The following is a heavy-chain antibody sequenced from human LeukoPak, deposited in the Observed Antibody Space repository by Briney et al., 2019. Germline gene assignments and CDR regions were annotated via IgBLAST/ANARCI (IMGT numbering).Heavy chain of an antibody. CDR2: IDPSDSYT. CDR1: GYSFTSYW. Sequence: GESQKISCKGSGYSFTSYWISWVRQMPGKGLEWMGRIDPSDSYTNYSPSFQGHVTISADKSISTAYLQWSSLKASDTAMYYCARQPHLTGPPDYWGQGTLVTVSS. V-gene: IGHV5-10-1*01. D-gene: IGHD3-9*01. CDR3: ARQPHLTGPPDY. J-gene: IGHJ4*02.